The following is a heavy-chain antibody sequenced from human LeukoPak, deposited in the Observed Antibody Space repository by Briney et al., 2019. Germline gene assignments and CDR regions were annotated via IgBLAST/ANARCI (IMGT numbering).Heavy chain of an antibody. J-gene: IGHJ5*02. CDR3: AAEYYDGNGFDH. CDR2: IKQDGSEK. Sequence: PGGSLRLSCTASGFTFSSSWMTWVRQAPGKGLEWVANIKQDGSEKYYVDSVKGRSTISRDNAKNLLYLQMNSLRAEDTAVYFCAAEYYDGNGFDHWGQGTLVTVSS. D-gene: IGHD3-22*01. CDR1: GFTFSSSW. V-gene: IGHV3-7*01.